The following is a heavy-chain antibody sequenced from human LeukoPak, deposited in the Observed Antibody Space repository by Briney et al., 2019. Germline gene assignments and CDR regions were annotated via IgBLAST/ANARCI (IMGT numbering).Heavy chain of an antibody. D-gene: IGHD6-13*01. CDR3: AGGLYSSSWYLGLNP. CDR2: IYPGESDT. CDR1: GYSFTSYW. J-gene: IGHJ5*02. V-gene: IGHV5-51*01. Sequence: GGALQISFKGSGYSFTSYWIGWVRQRPGKGLEWMGIIYPGESDTGYSPSFQGQVTISADKSISTAYLQWSSLKASDTAMYYCAGGLYSSSWYLGLNPWGQGTLVTVSS.